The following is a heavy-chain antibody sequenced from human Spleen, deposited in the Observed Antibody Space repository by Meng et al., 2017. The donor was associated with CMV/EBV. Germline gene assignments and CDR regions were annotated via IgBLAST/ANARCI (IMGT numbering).Heavy chain of an antibody. CDR3: AHRGRGHYTVPWDY. Sequence: SGPTLVQPTQTLTLTCTVSGFSLTTSVVCLGWIRQPPGKALEWLALIYWNDARRYSPSLKSRLTITKDTSKNQVVLTMTNMDPVDTATYYCAHRGRGHYTVPWDYWGQGTLVTVSS. V-gene: IGHV2-5*01. CDR2: IYWNDAR. D-gene: IGHD3-10*01. CDR1: GFSLTTSVVC. J-gene: IGHJ4*02.